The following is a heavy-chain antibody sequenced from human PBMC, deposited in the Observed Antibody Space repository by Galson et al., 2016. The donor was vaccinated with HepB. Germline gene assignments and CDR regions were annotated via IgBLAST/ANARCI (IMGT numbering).Heavy chain of an antibody. CDR2: IQPGDSRT. CDR1: GFSFTTYW. V-gene: IGHV5-51*01. CDR3: ARRAAAVGTRYGLDV. D-gene: IGHD6-13*01. J-gene: IGHJ6*01. Sequence: QSGAEVKKLGESLQISCQGSGFSFTTYWIAWVRQMPDKGLQWLGSIQPGDSRTQYSPSFQGQVTFSVDKSINTAYLHWRSLKASDTAMYYCARRAAAVGTRYGLDVWGQGTTVTVSS.